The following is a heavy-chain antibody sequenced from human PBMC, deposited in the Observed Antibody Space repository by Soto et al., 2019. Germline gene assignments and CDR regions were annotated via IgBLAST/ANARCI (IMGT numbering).Heavy chain of an antibody. D-gene: IGHD6-6*01. V-gene: IGHV3-30-3*01. CDR2: ISYDGSNK. CDR3: ARDKAARTFDY. CDR1: GFTFSSYA. Sequence: GGSLRLSCAASGFTFSSYAMHWVRQAPGKGLEWVAVISYDGSNKYYADSVKGRFTISRDNSKNALYLQMNSLRAEDTAVYYCARDKAARTFDYWGQGTLVTVSS. J-gene: IGHJ4*02.